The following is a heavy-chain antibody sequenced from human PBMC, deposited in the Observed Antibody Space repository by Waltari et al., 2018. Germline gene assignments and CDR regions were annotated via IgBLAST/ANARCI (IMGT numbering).Heavy chain of an antibody. CDR3: ARDQWFGFDI. V-gene: IGHV3-23*01. D-gene: IGHD3-22*01. CDR1: GFNFISYA. Sequence: EEHLLESGGGLAQPGGSMRLSCAASGFNFISYAMSWVRQAPGKGLEWVSGISDSGVITKYADSVKGRFTVSRDNSKNTVFLHLNSLRAEDTAIYYCARDQWFGFDIWGQGTMVTVSS. CDR2: ISDSGVIT. J-gene: IGHJ3*02.